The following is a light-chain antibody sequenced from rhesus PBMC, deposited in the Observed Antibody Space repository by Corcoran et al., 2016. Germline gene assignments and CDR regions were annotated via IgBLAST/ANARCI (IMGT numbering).Light chain of an antibody. Sequence: DIQMTQSPSSLSAPVGDTDTITCRASQRISSWLAWYQQKPGKAPKLLIYKASILQRGVPSRFSGSGSGTVFTLTISSLQSEDFATYYCQQYSSNPFTFGPGTKLDIK. V-gene: IGKV1-22*01. CDR2: KAS. CDR1: QRISSW. J-gene: IGKJ3*01. CDR3: QQYSSNPFT.